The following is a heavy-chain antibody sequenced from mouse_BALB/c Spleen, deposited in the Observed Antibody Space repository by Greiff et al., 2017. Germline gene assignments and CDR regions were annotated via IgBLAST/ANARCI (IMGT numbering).Heavy chain of an antibody. CDR1: GFSLSTSGMG. V-gene: IGHV8-12*01. Sequence: QVTLKESGPGILQPSQTLSLTCSFSGFSLSTSGMGVSWIRQPSGKGLEWLAHIYWDDDKRYNPSLKSRLTISKDTSSNQVFLKITSVDTADTATYYCARTYYRLYYYAMDYWGQGTSVTVSS. D-gene: IGHD2-14*01. J-gene: IGHJ4*01. CDR2: IYWDDDK. CDR3: ARTYYRLYYYAMDY.